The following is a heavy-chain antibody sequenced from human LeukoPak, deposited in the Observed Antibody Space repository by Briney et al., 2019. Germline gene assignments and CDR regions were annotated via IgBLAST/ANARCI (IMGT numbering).Heavy chain of an antibody. D-gene: IGHD5-18*01. Sequence: ASVKVSCKASGYTFTSYYMHWVRQAPGQGLEWMGIINPSGGSTSYAQKFQGRVTMTRDMSTSTVYMELSSLRSEDTAVYYCARLHRGYSYGYYYYYMDVWGKGTTVTISS. CDR3: ARLHRGYSYGYYYYYMDV. J-gene: IGHJ6*03. CDR2: INPSGGST. CDR1: GYTFTSYY. V-gene: IGHV1-46*01.